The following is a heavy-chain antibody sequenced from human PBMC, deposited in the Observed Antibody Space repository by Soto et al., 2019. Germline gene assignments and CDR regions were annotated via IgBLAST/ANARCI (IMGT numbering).Heavy chain of an antibody. V-gene: IGHV1-8*01. CDR2: MNPNSGNT. CDR3: ARGGGSGSYYYYYGMDV. J-gene: IGHJ6*02. CDR1: GYTFTSYD. D-gene: IGHD3-10*01. Sequence: ASVKVSCKASGYTFTSYDINWVRQATGQGLEWMGWMNPNSGNTGYAQKFQGRVTMTRNTSISTAYMELSSLRSEDTAVYYCARGGGSGSYYYYYGMDVWGQGXTVTVYS.